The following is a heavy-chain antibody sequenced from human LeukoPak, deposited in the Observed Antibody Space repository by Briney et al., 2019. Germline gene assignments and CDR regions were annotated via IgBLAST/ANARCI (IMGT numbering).Heavy chain of an antibody. V-gene: IGHV4-39*07. Sequence: SETLSLTCTVSGGSISSSSYYWGWIRQPPGKGLEWIGSIYYSGSTYYNPSLKSRVTISVDTSKNQFSLKLSSVTAADTAVYYCARKVIVNWFDPWGQGTLVTVSS. CDR2: IYYSGST. J-gene: IGHJ5*02. CDR1: GGSISSSSYY. CDR3: ARKVIVNWFDP. D-gene: IGHD3-22*01.